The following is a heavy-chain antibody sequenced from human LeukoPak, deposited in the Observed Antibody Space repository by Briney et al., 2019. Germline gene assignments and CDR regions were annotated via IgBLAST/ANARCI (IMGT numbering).Heavy chain of an antibody. CDR1: GGSISSSNW. D-gene: IGHD3-10*01. V-gene: IGHV4-4*02. CDR2: IYHSGST. Sequence: SETLSLTCAVSGGSISSSNWWSWVRQPPGKGLEWIGEIYHSGSTNYNPSLKSRVTISADKSKNQFSLKLSSVTAADTAMYYCARAGGYYTSGSYLGYWGQGTLVTVSS. J-gene: IGHJ4*02. CDR3: ARAGGYYTSGSYLGY.